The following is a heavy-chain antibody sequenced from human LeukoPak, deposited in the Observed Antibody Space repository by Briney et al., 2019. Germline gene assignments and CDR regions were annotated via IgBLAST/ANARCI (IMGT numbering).Heavy chain of an antibody. CDR2: INPNNGGT. V-gene: IGHV1-2*02. D-gene: IGHD4-17*01. CDR3: AREMSAAVTPFDY. CDR1: GYTFTPYH. J-gene: IGHJ4*02. Sequence: ASVKVSCKASGYTFTPYHLHWVRQAPGQGLEWMGWINPNNGGTNYAQKFQGRVTMTRDTSISTAYMELNRLRSDDTAVYYCAREMSAAVTPFDYWGQGTLVTVSS.